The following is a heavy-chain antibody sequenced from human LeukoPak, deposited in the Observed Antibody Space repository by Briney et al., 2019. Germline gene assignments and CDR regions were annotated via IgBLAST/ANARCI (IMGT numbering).Heavy chain of an antibody. V-gene: IGHV4-39*02. Sequence: SETLSLTCTVSGGSISSTRYYWGWIRQPPGQGLEWIGSIYRSGYAYYDPSLKSRVTISVDTSKNQVTLKLASVTAADTAVYYCAREWLTKEMDWGYWGQGTLVTVSS. CDR1: GGSISSTRYY. CDR3: AREWLTKEMDWGY. D-gene: IGHD3/OR15-3a*01. J-gene: IGHJ4*02. CDR2: IYRSGYA.